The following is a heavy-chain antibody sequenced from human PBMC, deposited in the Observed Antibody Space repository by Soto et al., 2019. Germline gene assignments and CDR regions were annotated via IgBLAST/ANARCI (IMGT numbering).Heavy chain of an antibody. V-gene: IGHV4-30-4*01. Sequence: SETLSLTCTVSGGSISSGDYYWSWIRQPPGKGLEWIGYIYYSGSTYYNPSLKSRVTISVDTSKNQFSLKLSSVTAADTAVYYCARDYVWGSYRYTDWYFDLWGRGTLVTVSS. D-gene: IGHD3-16*02. J-gene: IGHJ2*01. CDR2: IYYSGST. CDR1: GGSISSGDYY. CDR3: ARDYVWGSYRYTDWYFDL.